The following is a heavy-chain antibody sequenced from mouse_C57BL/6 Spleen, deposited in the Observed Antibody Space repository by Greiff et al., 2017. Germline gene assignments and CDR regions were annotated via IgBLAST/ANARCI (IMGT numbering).Heavy chain of an antibody. J-gene: IGHJ4*01. CDR3: ARSDSSGYEAMDY. Sequence: QVQLQQPGAELVKPGASVKMSCKASGYTFTSYWITWVKQRPGQGLEWIGDIYPGSGSTNYNEKFKSKATLTVDTSSSTAYMQLSSLTSEDSAVDYWARSDSSGYEAMDYWGQGTSVTVSA. V-gene: IGHV1-55*01. CDR1: GYTFTSYW. CDR2: IYPGSGST. D-gene: IGHD3-2*02.